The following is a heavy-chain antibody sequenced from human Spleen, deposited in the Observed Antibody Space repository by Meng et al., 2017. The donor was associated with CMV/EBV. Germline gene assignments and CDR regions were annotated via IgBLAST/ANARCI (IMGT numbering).Heavy chain of an antibody. Sequence: GGSLRLSCAASGFTFSSYAMHWVRQAPGKGLEWVAVISYDGSNKYYADSVKGRFTISRDNSKNTVYLQMNSLKPEDTSVYYCVKGVGSSWGFDYWGLGALVTVSS. CDR3: VKGVGSSWGFDY. CDR1: GFTFSSYA. V-gene: IGHV3-30*04. CDR2: ISYDGSNK. D-gene: IGHD2-8*01. J-gene: IGHJ4*02.